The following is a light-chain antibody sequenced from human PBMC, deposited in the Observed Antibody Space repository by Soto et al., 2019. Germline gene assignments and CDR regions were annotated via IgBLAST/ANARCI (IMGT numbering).Light chain of an antibody. J-gene: IGKJ2*01. CDR1: QSINNL. V-gene: IGKV1-5*03. CDR2: KSS. CDR3: QHYYSCPYT. Sequence: DIQMTQSPSTLSASVGGRVTISCRASQSINNLLAWYQQKPGKTPKLLIYKSSSLEGGVPSRFSGSGSGTDFTLTISSLQPDDFATYYCQHYYSCPYTFGQGTKLEIK.